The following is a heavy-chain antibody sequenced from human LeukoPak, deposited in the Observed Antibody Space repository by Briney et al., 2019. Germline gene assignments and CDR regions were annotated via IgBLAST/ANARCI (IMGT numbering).Heavy chain of an antibody. CDR3: ARIIVGATTNYYYYMDV. Sequence: PSETLSLTCTVSGGSISGYYWSWIRQPPWKGLEWIGYIYYSGSTNYNPSLKSRVTISVDTSKNQFSLKLSSVTAADTAVYYCARIIVGATTNYYYYMDVWGKGTTVTVSS. CDR1: GGSISGYY. D-gene: IGHD1-26*01. J-gene: IGHJ6*03. CDR2: IYYSGST. V-gene: IGHV4-59*01.